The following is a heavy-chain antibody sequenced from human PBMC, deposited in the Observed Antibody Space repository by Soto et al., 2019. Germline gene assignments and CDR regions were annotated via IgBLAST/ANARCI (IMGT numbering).Heavy chain of an antibody. CDR3: ATASMVRGVIISFPSYYYGMDV. CDR2: FDPEDGET. CDR1: GYTLTELS. V-gene: IGHV1-24*01. D-gene: IGHD3-10*01. J-gene: IGHJ6*02. Sequence: ASVKVSCKVSGYTLTELSMHWVRQAPGKGLEWMGGFDPEDGETIYAQKFQGRVTMTEDTSTDTAYMELSSLRSEDTAVYYCATASMVRGVIISFPSYYYGMDVWGQGTTVTVSS.